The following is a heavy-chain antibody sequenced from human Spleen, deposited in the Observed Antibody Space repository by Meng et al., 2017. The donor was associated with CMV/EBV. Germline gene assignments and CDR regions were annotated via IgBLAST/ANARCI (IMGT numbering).Heavy chain of an antibody. CDR2: TLYRSKWYF. CDR3: VREDRGCFDY. CDR1: GDSVSSSTAA. Sequence: ISGDSVSSSTAAWKWIRQSPSRGLEWLGRTLYRSKWYFDYAASLKSRAAIDPDTSKNQFSLHLNSVTPDDTAVYYCVREDRGCFDYWGQGTLVTVSS. J-gene: IGHJ4*02. V-gene: IGHV6-1*01. D-gene: IGHD6-19*01.